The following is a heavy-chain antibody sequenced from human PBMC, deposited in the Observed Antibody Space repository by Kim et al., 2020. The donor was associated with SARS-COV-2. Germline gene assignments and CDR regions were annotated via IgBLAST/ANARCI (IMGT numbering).Heavy chain of an antibody. CDR3: ARGDYGDFRAPYYFDY. CDR1: GYTFTTYY. J-gene: IGHJ4*02. Sequence: ASVKVSCKASGYTFTTYYIHWVGQAPGQGLEWMGITNPSGGNTRYAQKFQGRVSMTRDTSTNTVYMELSSLRSEDTAVYYCARGDYGDFRAPYYFDYWGQGTLVTVAP. V-gene: IGHV1-46*01. D-gene: IGHD4-17*01. CDR2: TNPSGGNT.